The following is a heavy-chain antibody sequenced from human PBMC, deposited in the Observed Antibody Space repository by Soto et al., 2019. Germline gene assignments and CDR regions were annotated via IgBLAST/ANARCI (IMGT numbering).Heavy chain of an antibody. CDR3: ARGDSWIQQWQCDY. CDR1: GFIFSNFE. D-gene: IGHD5-18*01. CDR2: ISSSGITI. Sequence: EVQLVESGGDLVQPVGSLRLSCSASGFIFSNFEMNWVRQAPGKGLEWVSYISSSGITINYADSVKGRFTISRDNAKNSLYLQVNSLRAEDTGLYYCARGDSWIQQWQCDYWGQGTLVTVSS. J-gene: IGHJ4*02. V-gene: IGHV3-48*03.